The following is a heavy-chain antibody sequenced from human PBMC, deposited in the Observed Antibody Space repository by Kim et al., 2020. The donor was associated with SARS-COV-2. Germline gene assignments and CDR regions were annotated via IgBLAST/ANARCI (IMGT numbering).Heavy chain of an antibody. CDR1: GFTFSNSG. CDR3: ANAPRHFDCLAQGNFDY. J-gene: IGHJ4*01. CDR2: ISYDGSNR. V-gene: IGHV3-30*18. Sequence: GGSLRLSCVASGFTFSNSGMHWVRQAPGKGLEWVAGISYDGSNRSTDDSATGRFSITRANYKSTKTLQMHIKRAKTKDASYCANAPRHFDCLAQGNFDY. D-gene: IGHD3-9*01.